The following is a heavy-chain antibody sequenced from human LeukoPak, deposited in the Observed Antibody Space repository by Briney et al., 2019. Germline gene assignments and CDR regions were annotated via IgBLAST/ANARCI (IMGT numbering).Heavy chain of an antibody. CDR3: ARLGYYYYMDV. Sequence: SETLSLTCTVSGGSISSHYWSWIRQPPGKGLEWIGYIYYSGSTNYNPSLKSRVTISVDTSKNQFSLKLSSVTAADTAVYYCARLGYYYYMDVWGKGTTVTVSS. J-gene: IGHJ6*03. CDR1: GGSISSHY. CDR2: IYYSGST. V-gene: IGHV4-59*11.